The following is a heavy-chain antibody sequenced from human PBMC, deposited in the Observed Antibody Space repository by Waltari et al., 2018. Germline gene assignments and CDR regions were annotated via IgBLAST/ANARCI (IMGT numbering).Heavy chain of an antibody. Sequence: EVQPVESGGGLVKPGGSLRLSCAASGFTFTSAWMNWVRQAPGKGLEWVGHIKNKADGGTTDFSAPVKGRFTISREDSKNTLYLQINSLKTEDTGVYYCAKDRGYSSSWSPFDYWGQGTLVTVSS. CDR1: GFTFTSAW. D-gene: IGHD6-13*01. CDR3: AKDRGYSSSWSPFDY. V-gene: IGHV3-15*01. CDR2: IKNKADGGTT. J-gene: IGHJ4*02.